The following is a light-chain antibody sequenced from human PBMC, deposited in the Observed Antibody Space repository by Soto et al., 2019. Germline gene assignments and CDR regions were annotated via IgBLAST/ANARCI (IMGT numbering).Light chain of an antibody. CDR1: QSVRRSQ. CDR2: AVS. Sequence: EIVLTQSPGTLSLSPGARATLSCRASQSVRRSQLAWYQQRPGQAPSLLIYAVSNRANGIPGRFSGSGSGTDFTLTISRLEPEDFAVYYCQQYDTSWTFGQGTKVEIK. V-gene: IGKV3-20*01. J-gene: IGKJ1*01. CDR3: QQYDTSWT.